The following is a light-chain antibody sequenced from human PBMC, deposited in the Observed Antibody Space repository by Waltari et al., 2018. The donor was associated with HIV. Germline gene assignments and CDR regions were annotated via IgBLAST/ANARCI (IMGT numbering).Light chain of an antibody. CDR1: TSNVRNNY. V-gene: IGLV1-47*01. J-gene: IGLJ2*01. CDR2: RNN. Sequence: QSVLAQPRSVSGTPGQTVNISCSGSTSNVRNNYVYWYQQVQGVAPKLLIYRNNQRPSGVPDRCAGSKSGTSASLAISGLRTEDEAEYYCAVWDDRLSGRLFGGGTKVTVL. CDR3: AVWDDRLSGRL.